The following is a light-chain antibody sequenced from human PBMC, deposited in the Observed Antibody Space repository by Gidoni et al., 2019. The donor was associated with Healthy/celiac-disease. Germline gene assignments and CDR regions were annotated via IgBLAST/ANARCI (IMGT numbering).Light chain of an antibody. CDR3: QQSDSTPRA. CDR2: AAS. J-gene: IGKJ5*01. Sequence: DIQFTQSPSSLSASVGDRVTITCRASQSISSYLNWYQQKPGKAPTLLIYAASSLQSGVPSRFSGSGSGTDFTLTISSLQPEDFATYYCQQSDSTPRAFGQGTRLEIK. V-gene: IGKV1-39*01. CDR1: QSISSY.